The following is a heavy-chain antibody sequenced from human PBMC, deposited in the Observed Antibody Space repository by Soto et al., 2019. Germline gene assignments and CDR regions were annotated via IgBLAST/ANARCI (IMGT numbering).Heavy chain of an antibody. V-gene: IGHV3-33*01. Sequence: QVQLVESGGGVVQPGRSLRLSCAASGFTFSSYGMHWVRKAPGKGLEWVAVIWYDGSNKYYADSVKGRFTISRDNSKNTLYLQMNSLRAEDTAVYYCARDLTWGSGYYPGRFDPWGQGTLVTVSS. D-gene: IGHD3-22*01. CDR3: ARDLTWGSGYYPGRFDP. CDR2: IWYDGSNK. CDR1: GFTFSSYG. J-gene: IGHJ5*02.